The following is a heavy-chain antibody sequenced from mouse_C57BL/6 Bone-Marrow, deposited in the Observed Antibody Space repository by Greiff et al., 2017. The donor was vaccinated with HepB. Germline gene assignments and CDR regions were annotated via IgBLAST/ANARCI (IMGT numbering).Heavy chain of an antibody. CDR1: GFTFSSYG. Sequence: EVMLVESGGDLVKPGGSLKLSCAASGFTFSSYGMSWVRQTPDKRLEWVATISSGGSYTYYPDSVKGRFTISRDNAKNTLYLQMSSLKSEDTAMDYCARPASNYYGSSYWYFDVWGTGTTVTVSS. CDR3: ARPASNYYGSSYWYFDV. V-gene: IGHV5-6*01. D-gene: IGHD1-1*01. J-gene: IGHJ1*03. CDR2: ISSGGSYT.